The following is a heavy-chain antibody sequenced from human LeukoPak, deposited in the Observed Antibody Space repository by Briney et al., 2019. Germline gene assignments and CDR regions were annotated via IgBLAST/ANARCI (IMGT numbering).Heavy chain of an antibody. V-gene: IGHV1-69*13. CDR3: ARGGKRYSSSYFDY. J-gene: IGHJ4*02. CDR1: GGTFSSYA. CDR2: IIPIFGTA. Sequence: ASVKVSCKASGGTFSSYAISWVRQAPGQGLEWMGGIIPIFGTANYAQKFQGRVTITADESTSTAYMELSSLRSEDTAVYYCARGGKRYSSSYFDYWGQGTLVTVSS. D-gene: IGHD6-13*01.